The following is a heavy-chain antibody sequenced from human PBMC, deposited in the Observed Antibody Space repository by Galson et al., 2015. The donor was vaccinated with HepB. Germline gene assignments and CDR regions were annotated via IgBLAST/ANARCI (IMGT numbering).Heavy chain of an antibody. CDR1: GGSFSGYY. V-gene: IGHV4-34*01. Sequence: SETLSLTCAVYGGSFSGYYWSWIRQPPGKGLEWIGEISHSGSTNYNPSLKSRVTISVDTSKNHFSLKLSSVTAADTAVYYCARGGLFGDFWSGYYKRDFDYWGQGTLVTVSS. CDR3: ARGGLFGDFWSGYYKRDFDY. CDR2: ISHSGST. D-gene: IGHD3-3*01. J-gene: IGHJ4*02.